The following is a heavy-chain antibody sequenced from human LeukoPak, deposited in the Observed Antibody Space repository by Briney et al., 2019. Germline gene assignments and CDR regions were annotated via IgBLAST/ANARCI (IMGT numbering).Heavy chain of an antibody. CDR1: GDTFTSYY. D-gene: IGHD1-14*01. V-gene: IGHV1-46*01. CDR3: ARGTGNSGLDY. CDR2: INPSGGST. Sequence: ASVKVSCKASGDTFTSYYIHWVRQAPGQGLEWMGIINPSGGSTSYAQKFQGRVTLTRDTSTSTVYMELSSLRSDDTAVYYCARGTGNSGLDYWGQGALVTVSS. J-gene: IGHJ4*02.